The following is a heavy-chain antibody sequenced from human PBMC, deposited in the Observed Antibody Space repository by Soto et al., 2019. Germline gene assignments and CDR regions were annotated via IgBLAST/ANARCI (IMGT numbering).Heavy chain of an antibody. J-gene: IGHJ5*02. CDR1: GGSFNTYY. CDR2: IFHSGST. Sequence: SETLCLTCTVSGGSFNTYYWSWIRQPPGKGLEWIGYIFHSGSTNYKSSLKSRVTMSVDTSKNQFSLQLSSVTAADTAVYYCARGSTFGELFWWFDPWGQGTLVTVS. D-gene: IGHD3-10*01. V-gene: IGHV4-59*08. CDR3: ARGSTFGELFWWFDP.